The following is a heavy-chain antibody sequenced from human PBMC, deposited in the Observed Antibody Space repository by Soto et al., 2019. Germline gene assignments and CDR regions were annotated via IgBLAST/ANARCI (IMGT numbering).Heavy chain of an antibody. J-gene: IGHJ4*02. Sequence: SETLSLTCTVSGGSISSGGYYWSWIRQHPGKGLEWIGYIYYSGSTYYNPSLKSRVTISVDTSKNQFSLKLSSVTAADTAVYYCARVSKWLRSKFTYFDYWGQGTLVTVSS. CDR2: IYYSGST. D-gene: IGHD5-12*01. V-gene: IGHV4-31*03. CDR3: ARVSKWLRSKFTYFDY. CDR1: GGSISSGGYY.